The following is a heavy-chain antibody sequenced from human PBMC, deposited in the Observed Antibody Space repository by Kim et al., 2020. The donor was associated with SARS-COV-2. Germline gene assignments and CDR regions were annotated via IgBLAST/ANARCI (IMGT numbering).Heavy chain of an antibody. Sequence: YYSTSLKTRLTISKDTSKNQVVLTMTNMDPVDTATYYCARIRSLIRGADVWGQGTTVTVSS. D-gene: IGHD3-10*01. J-gene: IGHJ6*02. CDR3: ARIRSLIRGADV. V-gene: IGHV2-70*01.